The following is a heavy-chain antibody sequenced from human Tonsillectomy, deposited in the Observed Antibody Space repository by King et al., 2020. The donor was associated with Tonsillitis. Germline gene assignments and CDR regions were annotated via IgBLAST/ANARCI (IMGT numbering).Heavy chain of an antibody. J-gene: IGHJ5*02. CDR3: AKDTALLWFENWFDP. CDR2: IIGSGGSP. CDR1: GFTFSSYA. V-gene: IGHV3-23*01. D-gene: IGHD3-10*01. Sequence: VQLQESGGGLVQPGGSLRLSCAASGFTFSSYALSWVRRAPGKGLEWFSAIIGSGGSPNSADSVKGRFTISRDNSKNTLYLQMNSLRAEDTAVYYCAKDTALLWFENWFDPWGQGTLVTVSS.